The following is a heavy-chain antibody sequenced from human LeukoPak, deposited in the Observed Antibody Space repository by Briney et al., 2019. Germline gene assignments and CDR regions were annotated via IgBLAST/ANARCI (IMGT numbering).Heavy chain of an antibody. V-gene: IGHV3-30*02. D-gene: IGHD3-9*01. CDR1: GFTFSSYG. Sequence: GGSLRLSCAPSGFTFSSYGMHWVRQAPGKGLEWVAFIRFDGNNKYYADSVKGRFTISRDNSKNTLYLQMTSLRAEDTAVYYCARGGYYNILTGFRSRILGFDYWGQGTLVTVSS. J-gene: IGHJ4*02. CDR2: IRFDGNNK. CDR3: ARGGYYNILTGFRSRILGFDY.